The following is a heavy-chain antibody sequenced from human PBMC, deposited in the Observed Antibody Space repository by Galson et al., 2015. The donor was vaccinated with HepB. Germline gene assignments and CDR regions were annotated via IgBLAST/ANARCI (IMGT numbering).Heavy chain of an antibody. CDR1: GFTFRRYD. D-gene: IGHD3-9*01. Sequence: SLRLSCAASGFTFRRYDMDWVRQAPGKGLEWVASISSSSISIHYGDSVRGRFTISRDNARGYLILQMDSLRVDDTAIYYCARDYDVLTGGMDSWGPGTVVTVSS. CDR3: ARDYDVLTGGMDS. J-gene: IGHJ4*02. V-gene: IGHV3-21*06. CDR2: ISSSSISI.